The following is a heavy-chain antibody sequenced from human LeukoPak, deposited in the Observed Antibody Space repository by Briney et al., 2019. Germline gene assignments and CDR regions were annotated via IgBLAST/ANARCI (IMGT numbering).Heavy chain of an antibody. CDR3: ARVHSRGTLDF. J-gene: IGHJ4*02. D-gene: IGHD6-19*01. CDR2: IYYSGNT. Sequence: SETLSLTCTVSGGSISSGGYYWSWIRQHPGKGLEWIGYIYYSGNTYFNPSLKSRVIISVDTSKNQFSLNLSSVTAADTAVYHCARVHSRGTLDFWGQGTLVTVSS. CDR1: GGSISSGGYY. V-gene: IGHV4-31*03.